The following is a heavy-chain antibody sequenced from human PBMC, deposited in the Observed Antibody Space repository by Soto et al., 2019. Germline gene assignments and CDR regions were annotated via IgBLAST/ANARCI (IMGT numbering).Heavy chain of an antibody. Sequence: GGSLRLSCAASGFTFSSYSMNWVRQAPGKGLEWVSSISSSSSYIYYADSVKGRFTISRDNAKNSLYLQMNSLRAEDTAVYYCARSGRYFDWLLSYWGQGTLVTVSS. CDR2: ISSSSSYI. V-gene: IGHV3-21*01. CDR3: ARSGRYFDWLLSY. D-gene: IGHD3-9*01. J-gene: IGHJ4*02. CDR1: GFTFSSYS.